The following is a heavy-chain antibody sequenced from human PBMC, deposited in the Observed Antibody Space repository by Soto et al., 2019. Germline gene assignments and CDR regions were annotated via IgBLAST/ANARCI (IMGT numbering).Heavy chain of an antibody. Sequence: PSETLSLTCAVYGGSFSGYYWSWIRQFPGKGLEWIGEINHSGSTNYNPSLKSRVTMSGDMSKNQFSLKVSSVTAADTAVYYCARGQGSGSYYDSRQKVPTTDFDYWGQGTLVTVSS. CDR2: INHSGST. J-gene: IGHJ4*02. CDR1: GGSFSGYY. D-gene: IGHD3-10*01. CDR3: ARGQGSGSYYDSRQKVPTTDFDY. V-gene: IGHV4-34*01.